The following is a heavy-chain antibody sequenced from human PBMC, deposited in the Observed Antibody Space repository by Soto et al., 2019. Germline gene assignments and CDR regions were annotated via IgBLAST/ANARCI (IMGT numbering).Heavy chain of an antibody. J-gene: IGHJ3*02. V-gene: IGHV4-4*02. Sequence: QVQLQESGPGLVKPSGTLSLTCAVSGGSISSINWWSWVRQPPGKGLEWIGQIHHRGSLNYSPSLSSRLTISVDKSKNQFSLNLSSVTAADTAVYYCARVTESDAFDIWGQGTMVTVSS. CDR3: ARVTESDAFDI. CDR1: GGSISSINW. CDR2: IHHRGSL.